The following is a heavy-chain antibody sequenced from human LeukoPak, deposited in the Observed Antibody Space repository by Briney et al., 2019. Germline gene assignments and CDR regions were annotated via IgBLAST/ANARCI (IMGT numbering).Heavy chain of an antibody. J-gene: IGHJ4*02. V-gene: IGHV3-48*02. CDR1: GFTFSSYS. CDR3: ASSGSYRFDY. CDR2: ITASGTAM. Sequence: GGSLRLSCAASGFTFSSYSMNWVRQAPGKGLEWVSHITASGTAMFYADSVKGRFTISRDNAKNSLYLQMNSLRDEDTAVHYCASSGSYRFDYWGQGTLVTVSS. D-gene: IGHD1-26*01.